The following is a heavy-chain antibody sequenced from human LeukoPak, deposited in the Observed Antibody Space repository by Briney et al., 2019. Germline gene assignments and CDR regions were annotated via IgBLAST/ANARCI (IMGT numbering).Heavy chain of an antibody. CDR3: ASHRRDGYNIFDY. J-gene: IGHJ4*02. V-gene: IGHV4-59*01. CDR2: IYYSGST. D-gene: IGHD5-24*01. Sequence: SETLSLTCTVSGGSISSYYWSWIRQPPGKGLEWIGYIYYSGSTNYNPSLKSRVTISVDTSKNQFSLKLSSVTAADTAVYYCASHRRDGYNIFDYWGQGTPVTVSS. CDR1: GGSISSYY.